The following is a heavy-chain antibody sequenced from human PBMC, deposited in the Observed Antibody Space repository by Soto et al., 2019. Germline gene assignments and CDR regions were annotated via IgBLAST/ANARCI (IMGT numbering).Heavy chain of an antibody. Sequence: SDTLSLTCTVSRFSIISSSYYWVWIRQPPGKGLEWIGSIYYSGYTYYNPSLKSRVTISVDTSKNQFSLKLSSVTAADTAVYYCARHNRPLYVGYYYDMDVWGQGTTVT. CDR2: IYYSGYT. CDR3: ARHNRPLYVGYYYDMDV. CDR1: RFSIISSSYY. V-gene: IGHV4-39*01. D-gene: IGHD3-16*01. J-gene: IGHJ6*02.